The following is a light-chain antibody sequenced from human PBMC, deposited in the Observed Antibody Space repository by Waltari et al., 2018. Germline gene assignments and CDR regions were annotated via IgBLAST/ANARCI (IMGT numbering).Light chain of an antibody. V-gene: IGLV2-8*01. J-gene: IGLJ2*01. CDR1: SSHVGAYAH. Sequence: QSALTQPPSASGSPGQSVTISCPGTSSHVGAYAHVPWYQHHPGKAPKLLISVVSKRPSGVPDRFSGSRSGNTASLTVSGLQAEDEADYYCSSYAGSNNLVFGGGTKLTVL. CDR2: VVS. CDR3: SSYAGSNNLV.